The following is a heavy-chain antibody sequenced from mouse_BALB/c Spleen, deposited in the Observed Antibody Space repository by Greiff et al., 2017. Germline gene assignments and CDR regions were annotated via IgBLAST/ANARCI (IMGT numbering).Heavy chain of an antibody. J-gene: IGHJ3*01. CDR1: GFSLTSYG. Sequence: QVQLKESGPGLVQPSQSLSITCTVSGFSLTSYGVHWVRQSPGKGLEWLGVIWSGGSTDYTAAFISRLSISKDNSKSQVFFKMNSLQADDTAIYYCASNWDEAFAYWGQGTLVTVSA. CDR2: IWSGGST. V-gene: IGHV2-4-1*01. CDR3: ASNWDEAFAY. D-gene: IGHD4-1*01.